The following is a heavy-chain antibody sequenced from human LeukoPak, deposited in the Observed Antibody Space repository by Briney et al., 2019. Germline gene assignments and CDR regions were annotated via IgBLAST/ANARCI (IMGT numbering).Heavy chain of an antibody. V-gene: IGHV4-39*01. Sequence: PSETLSLTCTVSGGSISSSSYYWGWIRQPPGKGLEWIGSIYYSGSTYYNPSLKSRVTISVDTSKNQFSLRLSSVTAADTAVYYCARIRLRLIVVVIDNWFDPWGQGTPVTVSS. CDR2: IYYSGST. CDR1: GGSISSSSYY. J-gene: IGHJ5*02. D-gene: IGHD3-22*01. CDR3: ARIRLRLIVVVIDNWFDP.